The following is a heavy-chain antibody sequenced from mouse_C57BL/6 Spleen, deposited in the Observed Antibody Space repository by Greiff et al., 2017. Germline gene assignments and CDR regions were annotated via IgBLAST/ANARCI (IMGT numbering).Heavy chain of an antibody. Sequence: EVQRVESGGDLVKPGGSLKLSCAASGFTFSSYGMSWVRQTPDKRLEWVATISSGGSYTYYPDSVKGRFTISRDNAKNTLYLQMSSLKSEDTAMYYCARHDYYGSSYPVYFDYWGQGTTLTVSS. D-gene: IGHD1-1*01. CDR1: GFTFSSYG. CDR2: ISSGGSYT. J-gene: IGHJ2*01. V-gene: IGHV5-6*01. CDR3: ARHDYYGSSYPVYFDY.